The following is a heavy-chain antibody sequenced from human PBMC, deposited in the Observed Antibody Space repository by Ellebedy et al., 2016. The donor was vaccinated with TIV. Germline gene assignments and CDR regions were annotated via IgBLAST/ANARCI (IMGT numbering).Heavy chain of an antibody. CDR3: ASRPNGDFHFLDY. CDR2: IYSGGGT. Sequence: GGSLRLSCAASGFTFSSYSMNWVRQAPGRGLEWVSIIYSGGGTYYADSVKGRFTISRDNSKNTLYLQMNSLRAEDTAVYYCASRPNGDFHFLDYWGQGTLVTVSS. CDR1: GFTFSSYS. J-gene: IGHJ4*02. D-gene: IGHD4-17*01. V-gene: IGHV3-66*01.